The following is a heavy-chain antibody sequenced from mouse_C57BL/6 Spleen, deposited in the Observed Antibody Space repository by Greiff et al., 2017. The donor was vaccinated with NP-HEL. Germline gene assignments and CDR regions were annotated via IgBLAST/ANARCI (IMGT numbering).Heavy chain of an antibody. CDR2: ISYDGSN. J-gene: IGHJ4*01. CDR1: GYSITSGYY. V-gene: IGHV3-6*01. Sequence: EVKVEESGPGLVKPSQSLSLTCSVTGYSITSGYYWNWIRQFPGNKLEWMGYISYDGSNNYNPSLKNRISITRDTSKNQFFLKLNSVTTEDTATYYCARYDGYYPYYYAMDYWGQGTSVTVSS. CDR3: ARYDGYYPYYYAMDY. D-gene: IGHD2-3*01.